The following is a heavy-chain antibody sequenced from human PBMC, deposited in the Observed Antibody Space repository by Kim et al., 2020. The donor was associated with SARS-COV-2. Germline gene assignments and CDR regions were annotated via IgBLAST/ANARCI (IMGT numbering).Heavy chain of an antibody. D-gene: IGHD3-3*01. CDR3: ARAPFTIFGVVYYYYYGMDV. CDR1: GGSVSSGSYY. J-gene: IGHJ6*02. CDR2: IYYSGST. Sequence: SETLSLTCTVSGGSVSSGSYYWSWIRQPPGKGLEWIGYIYYSGSTNSNPSLKSRVTTTVDTSKNQFSLKLSSVTAADTAVYYCARAPFTIFGVVYYYYYGMDVWGQGTTVTVSS. V-gene: IGHV4-61*01.